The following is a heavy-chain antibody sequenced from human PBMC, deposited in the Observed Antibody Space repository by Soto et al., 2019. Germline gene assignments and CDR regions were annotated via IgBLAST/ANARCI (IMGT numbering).Heavy chain of an antibody. Sequence: QVQLVESGGDLVKRGGSLRLSCAASGYTFSDYYMSWIRQAPGKELEWISYIDTSSTKIYYADSVKGRFTISRDNAKNSLYLEMNSLRDEDTAVYYCASHYDMWSGYLSPVDYWGQGTLVTVSS. D-gene: IGHD3-3*01. CDR1: GYTFSDYY. CDR3: ASHYDMWSGYLSPVDY. CDR2: IDTSSTKI. V-gene: IGHV3-11*01. J-gene: IGHJ4*02.